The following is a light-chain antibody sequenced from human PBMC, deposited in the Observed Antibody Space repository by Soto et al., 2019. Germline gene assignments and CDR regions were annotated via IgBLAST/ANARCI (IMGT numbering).Light chain of an antibody. J-gene: IGKJ1*01. Sequence: EIVLTQSPATLSLSPGQRATLSCVASHDIDKNYLAWYQQKPGQAPRLLIHGATTRATGIPARFSGSGSGTEFTLTISSLQSEDFAVYYCQQYNNWPRTFGQGTKVDIK. CDR2: GAT. CDR1: HDIDKN. CDR3: QQYNNWPRT. V-gene: IGKV3-15*01.